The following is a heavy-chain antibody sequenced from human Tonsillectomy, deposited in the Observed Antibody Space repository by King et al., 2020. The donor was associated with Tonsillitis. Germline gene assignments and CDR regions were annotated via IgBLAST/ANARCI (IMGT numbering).Heavy chain of an antibody. Sequence: VQLQQWGAGLLKPSETLSLPCAVYGGSFSGYYCSWIRQSPGKGLEWIGEINHSGSTNNNPSLKSRVTISVETSKNHFSLKQSSVTAADTAVYYCARGGYTYAYRNDAFDIWGQGTMVTVSS. D-gene: IGHD3-16*01. CDR2: INHSGST. V-gene: IGHV4-34*01. J-gene: IGHJ3*02. CDR3: ARGGYTYAYRNDAFDI. CDR1: GGSFSGYY.